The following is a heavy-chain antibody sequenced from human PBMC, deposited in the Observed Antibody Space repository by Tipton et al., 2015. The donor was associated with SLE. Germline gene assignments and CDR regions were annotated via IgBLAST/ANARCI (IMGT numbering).Heavy chain of an antibody. CDR1: GITFRNAW. Sequence: SLRLSCAASGITFRNAWMSWVRQAPGKGLEWVGRIKSKTDGGTTHYAAPVKGRFTILRDDSKNTLYLQMNSLRDEDTAVYYCARGLVVYDIEVGALDIWGQGTMVAVAS. J-gene: IGHJ3*02. CDR2: IKSKTDGGTT. V-gene: IGHV3-15*01. D-gene: IGHD2-8*02. CDR3: ARGLVVYDIEVGALDI.